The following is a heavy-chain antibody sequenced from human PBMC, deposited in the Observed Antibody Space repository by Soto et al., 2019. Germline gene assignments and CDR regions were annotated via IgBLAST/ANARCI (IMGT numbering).Heavy chain of an antibody. D-gene: IGHD3-10*01. Sequence: ASLKVSFKASGYTFTSYGISGVRQAPGQGLEWMGWISAYNGNTNYAQKLQGRVTMTTDTSTSTAYMELRSLRSDDTAVYYCARDGSGSYYNKPDRGGAIYYYYYYMDVWGKGTTDTVSS. V-gene: IGHV1-18*01. J-gene: IGHJ6*03. CDR3: ARDGSGSYYNKPDRGGAIYYYYYYMDV. CDR2: ISAYNGNT. CDR1: GYTFTSYG.